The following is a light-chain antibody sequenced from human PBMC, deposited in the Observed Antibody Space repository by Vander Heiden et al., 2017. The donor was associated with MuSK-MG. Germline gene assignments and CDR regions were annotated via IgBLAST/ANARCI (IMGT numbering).Light chain of an antibody. J-gene: IGLJ2*01. CDR2: DVT. CDR1: SRYVGGHDY. CDR3: CSYAGTVL. V-gene: IGLV2-11*01. Sequence: QSALTQPRSVSGSPGQSVTISCTGTSRYVGGHDYVSWYQQHPGTVPKLIIYDVTKRPSGVPDRFSGSKSGNTASLAISGLQADDESDYYCCSYAGTVLFGGGTKLTVL.